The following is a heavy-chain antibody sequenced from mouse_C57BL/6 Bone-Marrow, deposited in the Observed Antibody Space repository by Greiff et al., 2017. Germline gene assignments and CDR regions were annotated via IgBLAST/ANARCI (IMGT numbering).Heavy chain of an antibody. J-gene: IGHJ1*03. Sequence: QVQLQQPGAELVKPGASVKMSCKASGYTFTSYWITWVKQRPGQGLEWIGDIYPGSGSTNYNEKFKSKATLTVDTSSSTAYMQLSSLTSEDSAVYYCVWVSPYYGSTYWYFDVWGTGTTVTVSS. CDR3: VWVSPYYGSTYWYFDV. CDR1: GYTFTSYW. D-gene: IGHD1-1*01. V-gene: IGHV1-55*01. CDR2: IYPGSGST.